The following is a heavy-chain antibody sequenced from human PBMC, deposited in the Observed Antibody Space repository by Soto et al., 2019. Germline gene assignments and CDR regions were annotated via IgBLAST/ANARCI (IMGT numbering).Heavy chain of an antibody. CDR2: IYYSGST. Sequence: PSETLSLTCTVSGGSISSYYWSWIRKPPGKGLEWIGYIYYSGSTNYNPSLKSRVTISVDTSKNQFSLKLSSVTAADTAVYYCAGINYDFWSGYFLIDYWGQGTLVTVSS. J-gene: IGHJ4*02. CDR1: GGSISSYY. CDR3: AGINYDFWSGYFLIDY. V-gene: IGHV4-59*01. D-gene: IGHD3-3*01.